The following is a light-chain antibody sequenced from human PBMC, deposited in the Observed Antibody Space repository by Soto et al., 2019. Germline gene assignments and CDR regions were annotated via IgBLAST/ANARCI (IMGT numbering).Light chain of an antibody. CDR2: GAS. CDR3: QQYGSSPGT. CDR1: QSVSRIY. V-gene: IGKV3-20*01. J-gene: IGKJ1*01. Sequence: ILMTQSPATLSVSPGERATLSCRASQSVSRIYLAWYQQKPGQAPRLLIYGASSRATGIPDRFSGSGSGTDFTLTISRLEPEDFAVYYCQQYGSSPGTFGQGTKVQIK.